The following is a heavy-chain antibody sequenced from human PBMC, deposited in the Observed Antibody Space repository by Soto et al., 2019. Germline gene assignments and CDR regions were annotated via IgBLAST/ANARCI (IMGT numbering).Heavy chain of an antibody. CDR3: ASLVVTAHNWFDP. D-gene: IGHD2-21*02. Sequence: QVQLQESGPGLVKPSQTLSLTCTVSGGSISSGDYYWSWIRQPPGKGLEWIGYIDYSGSTYYNPSLKSRVTISVDTSKNQFSLKLSSVTAADTAVYYCASLVVTAHNWFDPWGQGTLVTVSS. J-gene: IGHJ5*02. CDR2: IDYSGST. CDR1: GGSISSGDYY. V-gene: IGHV4-30-4*01.